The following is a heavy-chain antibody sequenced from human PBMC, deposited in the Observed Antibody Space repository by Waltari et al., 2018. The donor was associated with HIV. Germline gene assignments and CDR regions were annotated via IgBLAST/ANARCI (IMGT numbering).Heavy chain of an antibody. J-gene: IGHJ6*02. CDR2: VNPIDGGT. Sequence: QVQLVQSGAEMRKPGASVTLSCKASGYRFNNYYLHWVRQALGQGLEWMGIVNPIDGGTDYAQKFQDRVTMTRDTSTTTVYMELSSLRSEDTAVYYCTRSKNYYYHMDVWGQGTTVIVSS. CDR1: GYRFNNYY. CDR3: TRSKNYYYHMDV. V-gene: IGHV1-46*02.